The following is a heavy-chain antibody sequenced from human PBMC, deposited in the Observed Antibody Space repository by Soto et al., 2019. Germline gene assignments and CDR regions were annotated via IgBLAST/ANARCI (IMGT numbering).Heavy chain of an antibody. CDR2: ISYDGNNK. V-gene: IGHV3-30*18. CDR1: GFTFSSYG. D-gene: IGHD3-22*01. Sequence: PGGSLRLSCAASGFTFSSYGMHWVRQAPGKGLEWVAVISYDGNNKYYADSVKGRFTISRDNSKNTLYLQMNSLRAEDTAVYYCAKDSNPLSTLNYDSSGYYHDYWGQGTLVTVSA. J-gene: IGHJ4*02. CDR3: AKDSNPLSTLNYDSSGYYHDY.